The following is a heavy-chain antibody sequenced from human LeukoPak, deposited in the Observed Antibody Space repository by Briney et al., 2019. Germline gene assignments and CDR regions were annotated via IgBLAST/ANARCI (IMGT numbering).Heavy chain of an antibody. J-gene: IGHJ5*02. Sequence: KPGGSLRLSCAASGFTFSSYSMNWVRQAPGKGLEWVSSISSSSSYIYYADSVKGRFTISRDNAKNSLYLQMNSLRAEDTAVYYCARVPLTAAGLPIAVELGTDPWGQGTLVTVSS. CDR1: GFTFSSYS. CDR2: ISSSSSYI. D-gene: IGHD6-13*01. V-gene: IGHV3-21*01. CDR3: ARVPLTAAGLPIAVELGTDP.